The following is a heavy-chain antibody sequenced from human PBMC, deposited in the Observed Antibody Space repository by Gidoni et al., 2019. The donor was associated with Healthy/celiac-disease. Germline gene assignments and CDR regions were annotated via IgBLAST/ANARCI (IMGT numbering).Heavy chain of an antibody. CDR2: IYYSGST. CDR1: GGSISSYY. J-gene: IGHJ4*02. V-gene: IGHV4-59*08. CDR3: ATAQSIAVAGIRQYYFDY. D-gene: IGHD6-19*01. Sequence: QVQLQESGPGLVKPSETLSLTCTVSGGSISSYYWSWLRQPPGKGLEWIGYIYYSGSTNYNPSLKSRVTISVDTSKNQFSLKLSSVTAADTAVYYCATAQSIAVAGIRQYYFDYWGQGTLVTVSS.